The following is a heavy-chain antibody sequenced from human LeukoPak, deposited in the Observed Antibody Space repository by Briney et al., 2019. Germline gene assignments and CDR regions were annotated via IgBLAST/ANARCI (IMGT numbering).Heavy chain of an antibody. V-gene: IGHV4-59*01. J-gene: IGHJ5*02. CDR3: ARDRAMPTAPGYWFDP. Sequence: SETLSLTCTVSGDSITTYFWSWIRQPPGKGLEWIGYIYYSGTTNYNPSLKSRVTISVDTSKSQVSLKPSSVTAADTAVYYCARDRAMPTAPGYWFDPRGQGTLVTVSS. CDR1: GDSITTYF. CDR2: IYYSGTT. D-gene: IGHD2-2*01.